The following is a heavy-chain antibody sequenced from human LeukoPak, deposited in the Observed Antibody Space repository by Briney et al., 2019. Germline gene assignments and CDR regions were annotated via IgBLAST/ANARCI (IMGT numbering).Heavy chain of an antibody. CDR3: ARDTYYYDSSGYYYAGVSYYFDY. CDR1: GYTFTSYG. D-gene: IGHD3-22*01. CDR2: ISAYNGNT. J-gene: IGHJ4*02. Sequence: ASVKVSCKASGYTFTSYGISWVRQAPGQGLEWMGWISAYNGNTNYAQKLQGRVTMTTDTSTSTAYMELRSLRSDDTAVYYCARDTYYYDSSGYYYAGVSYYFDYWGQGTLVTVSS. V-gene: IGHV1-18*01.